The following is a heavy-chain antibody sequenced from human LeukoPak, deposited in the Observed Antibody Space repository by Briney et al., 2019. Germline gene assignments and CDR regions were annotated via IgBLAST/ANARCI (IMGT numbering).Heavy chain of an antibody. CDR1: GFTFTSSA. CDR2: IVVGSGNT. CDR3: TRDSYDSSGYYYGLRAFDI. Sequence: TSVKVSCKASGFTFTSSAMQWVRQARGQRLEWIGWIVVGSGNTNYAQKFQERVTITRDMSTSTAYMELSSLRSEDTAVYYCTRDSYDSSGYYYGLRAFDIWGQGTMVTVSS. J-gene: IGHJ3*02. D-gene: IGHD3-22*01. V-gene: IGHV1-58*02.